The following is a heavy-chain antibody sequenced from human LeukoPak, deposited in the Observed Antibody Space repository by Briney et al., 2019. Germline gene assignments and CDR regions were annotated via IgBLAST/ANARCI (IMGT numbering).Heavy chain of an antibody. CDR2: ISTYNGNT. CDR1: DDTFSNYG. CDR3: ARTQWLEDAFDF. Sequence: ASVEVSCKASDDTFSNYGISWVRQAPGQGLEWMGWISTYNGNTHYAQKFQGRVTMTTDTSTNIAYLELRDLRSDDTAVYYCARTQWLEDAFDFWGQGTVVTVSS. D-gene: IGHD6-19*01. J-gene: IGHJ3*01. V-gene: IGHV1-18*01.